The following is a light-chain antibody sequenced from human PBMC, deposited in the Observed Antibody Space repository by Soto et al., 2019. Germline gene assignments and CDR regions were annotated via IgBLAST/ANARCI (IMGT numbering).Light chain of an antibody. Sequence: QSVLTQPPSASGTPGQRVTISCSGSSSNIGSNTVNWYQQLPGTAPKVFIYTNDQRPSGVPDRISGSKSGTSASLAISGLQSEDEADYFCAAWDDRLNAVIFGGGTQLTVL. CDR2: TND. J-gene: IGLJ2*01. CDR1: SSNIGSNT. CDR3: AAWDDRLNAVI. V-gene: IGLV1-44*01.